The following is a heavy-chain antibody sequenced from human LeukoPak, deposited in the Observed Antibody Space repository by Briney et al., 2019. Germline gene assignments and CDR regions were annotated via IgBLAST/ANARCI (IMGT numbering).Heavy chain of an antibody. J-gene: IGHJ4*02. CDR2: IYYSGST. CDR3: AGVAGTASVVPAAMFFDY. Sequence: SETLSLTCTVSGGSISSYYWSWIRQPPGKGLEWIGYIYYSGSTNYNPSLKSRVTISVDTSKNQFSLKLSSVTAADTAVYYCAGVAGTASVVPAAMFFDYWGQGTLVTVSS. V-gene: IGHV4-59*01. CDR1: GGSISSYY. D-gene: IGHD2-2*01.